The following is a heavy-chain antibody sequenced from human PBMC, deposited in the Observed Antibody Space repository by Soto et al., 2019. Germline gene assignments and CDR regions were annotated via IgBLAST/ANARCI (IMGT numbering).Heavy chain of an antibody. CDR3: ARDLGNCFDY. CDR1: GFSFNDYY. V-gene: IGHV3-11*01. D-gene: IGHD1-26*01. CDR2: ISGSGRTI. Sequence: QVRLVESRGGLVKPAGSLRLSCGASGFSFNDYYMSWIRQAPGKGLEWISYISGSGRTISYADSVKGRFTISRDNAKSSLYLHLNNLTAEDTAVYFCARDLGNCFDYWGRGTLVTVSS. J-gene: IGHJ4*02.